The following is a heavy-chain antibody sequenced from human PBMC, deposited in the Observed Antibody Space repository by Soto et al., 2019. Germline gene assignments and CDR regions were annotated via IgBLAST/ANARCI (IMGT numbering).Heavy chain of an antibody. Sequence: SETLSLTCAVYGGSFSGYYWSWIRQPPGKGLEWIGEINHSGSTNYNPSLKSRVTISVDTSKNQFSLKLSSVTAADTAVYYCARWYGDYGLYYYYYGMDVWGQGTTVTVSS. CDR1: GGSFSGYY. V-gene: IGHV4-34*01. CDR2: INHSGST. D-gene: IGHD4-17*01. J-gene: IGHJ6*02. CDR3: ARWYGDYGLYYYYYGMDV.